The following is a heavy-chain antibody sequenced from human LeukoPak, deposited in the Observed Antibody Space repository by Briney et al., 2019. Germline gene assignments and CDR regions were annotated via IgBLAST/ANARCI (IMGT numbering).Heavy chain of an antibody. V-gene: IGHV3-20*01. D-gene: IGHD3-22*01. J-gene: IGHJ4*02. CDR2: INWNGGST. CDR3: ARNYYDSSAPSDY. CDR1: GFTFDDYV. Sequence: GGSLRLSCAASGFTFDDYVMSWVRQAPGKGLEWVSGINWNGGSTGYADSVKGRFTISRDNAKNSLYLQMNSLKAEDTALYHCARNYYDSSAPSDYWGQGTLVTVSS.